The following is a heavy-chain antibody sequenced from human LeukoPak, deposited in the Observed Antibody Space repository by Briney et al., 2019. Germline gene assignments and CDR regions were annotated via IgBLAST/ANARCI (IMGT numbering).Heavy chain of an antibody. CDR3: ARQIADSSGPIDY. CDR1: GYTFASYW. Sequence: PGGSLRLSCKGYGYTFASYWIAWVRQMPGNGLEWMGIIYPGDSDTRYSPSFQGQVTISADKSINTAYLQWSSLKASDTAMYYCARQIADSSGPIDYWAQGALVTVSS. CDR2: IYPGDSDT. V-gene: IGHV5-51*01. D-gene: IGHD6-19*01. J-gene: IGHJ4*02.